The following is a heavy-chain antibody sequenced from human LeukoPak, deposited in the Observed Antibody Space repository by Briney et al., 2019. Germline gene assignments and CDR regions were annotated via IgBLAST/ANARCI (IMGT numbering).Heavy chain of an antibody. Sequence: SVKVSCKVSGYTLTELSMHWVRQAPGQGLEWMGGIIPIFGTANYAQKFQGRVTITADESTSTAYMELSSLRSEDTAVYYCARDLRGYYRYFDYWGQGTLVTVSS. D-gene: IGHD3-3*01. CDR3: ARDLRGYYRYFDY. V-gene: IGHV1-69*13. CDR1: GYTLTELS. CDR2: IIPIFGTA. J-gene: IGHJ4*02.